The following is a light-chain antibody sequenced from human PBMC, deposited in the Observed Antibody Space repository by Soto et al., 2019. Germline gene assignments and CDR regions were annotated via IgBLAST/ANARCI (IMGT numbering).Light chain of an antibody. CDR1: QTVLYHSNNKNY. CDR3: QKYHSDPIT. J-gene: IGKJ5*01. V-gene: IGKV4-1*01. CDR2: WAS. Sequence: DIVMTQSPDSLAVSLGERATINCNSSQTVLYHSNNKNYLAWYHQKPGQPPKLLIYWASTRGSGVPDRFSGSGSGTDFTLTISNLQAEDVAVYYCQKYHSDPITFGQGTRLEIK.